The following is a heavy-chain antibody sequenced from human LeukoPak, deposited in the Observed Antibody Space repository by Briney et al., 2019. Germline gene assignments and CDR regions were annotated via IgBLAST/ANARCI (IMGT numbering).Heavy chain of an antibody. V-gene: IGHV3-21*01. CDR3: ARDGTVAGSFDY. CDR2: ISSSSSYI. D-gene: IGHD6-19*01. Sequence: GGSLRLSCAASGFTFSSYSMNWVRQAPGKGLEWVSSISSSSSYIYYADSVKGRFTISRDNAKNSLYLQMNSLRAEDTAVYYCARDGTVAGSFDYWGQGTLVTVSS. CDR1: GFTFSSYS. J-gene: IGHJ4*02.